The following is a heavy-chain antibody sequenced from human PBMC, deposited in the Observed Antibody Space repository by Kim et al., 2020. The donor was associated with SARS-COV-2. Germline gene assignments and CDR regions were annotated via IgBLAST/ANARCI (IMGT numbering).Heavy chain of an antibody. V-gene: IGHV3-21*01. CDR2: ISSSSSYI. D-gene: IGHD5-12*01. Sequence: GGSLRLSCAASGFTFSSYSMNWVRQAPGKGLEWVSSISSSSSYIYYADSVKGRFTISRDNAKNSLYLQMNSLRAEDTAVYYCAREWLRYLYGFDPWGQGNLVTVSS. CDR3: AREWLRYLYGFDP. J-gene: IGHJ5*02. CDR1: GFTFSSYS.